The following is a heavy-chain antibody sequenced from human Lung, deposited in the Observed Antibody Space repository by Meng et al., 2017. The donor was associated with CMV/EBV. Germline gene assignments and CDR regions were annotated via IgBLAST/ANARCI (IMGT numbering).Heavy chain of an antibody. V-gene: IGHV3-74*01. Sequence: GESLKISCAASGITVSGYWMHWVRQVPGKGLVWVSRINSDGTNTNYAESVKGRFTISRDNAKNTLYLQMNSLRADDSALYYCARASTYDFWSGYSFSDFYGMDVXGQAXTVTSSS. CDR1: GITVSGYW. D-gene: IGHD3-3*01. CDR2: INSDGTNT. J-gene: IGHJ6*02. CDR3: ARASTYDFWSGYSFSDFYGMDV.